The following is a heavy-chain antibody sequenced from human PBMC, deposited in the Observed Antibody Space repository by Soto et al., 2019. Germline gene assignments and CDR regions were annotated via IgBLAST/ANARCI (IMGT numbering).Heavy chain of an antibody. Sequence: PGGSLRLSCAASGFTFSSYEMNWVRQAPGKGLEWVSYISSSGSTIYYADSVKGRFTISRDNAKNSLYLQMNSLRAEDTAVYYCAREGIAARPLDAFDIWGQGTMVTV. CDR2: ISSSGSTI. CDR3: AREGIAARPLDAFDI. V-gene: IGHV3-48*03. CDR1: GFTFSSYE. D-gene: IGHD6-6*01. J-gene: IGHJ3*02.